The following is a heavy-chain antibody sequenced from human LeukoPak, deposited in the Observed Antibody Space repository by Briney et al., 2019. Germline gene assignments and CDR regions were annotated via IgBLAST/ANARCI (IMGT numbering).Heavy chain of an antibody. D-gene: IGHD1-26*01. V-gene: IGHV3-30*18. CDR3: AKDLRVVGATTLDY. Sequence: GRSLRVSCAASGFTFSSYGMHGVRQAPGKGLEWVAVISYDGSNKYYADSVKGRFTISRDNSKNTLYLQMNSLRAEDTAVYYCAKDLRVVGATTLDYWGQGTLVTISS. CDR1: GFTFSSYG. J-gene: IGHJ4*02. CDR2: ISYDGSNK.